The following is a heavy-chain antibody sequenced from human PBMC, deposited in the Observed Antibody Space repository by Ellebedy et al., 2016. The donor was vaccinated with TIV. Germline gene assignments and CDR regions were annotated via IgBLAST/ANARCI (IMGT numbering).Heavy chain of an antibody. CDR2: INPSGGST. V-gene: IGHV1-46*01. CDR1: GYTFTGYY. D-gene: IGHD1-26*01. J-gene: IGHJ6*02. Sequence: GGSLRLSXAASGYTFTGYYMHWVRQAPGQGLEWMGIINPSGGSTSYAQKFQGRVTMTRDTSTSTVYMELSSLRSEDTAVYYCARRGGSYFVDGMDVWGQGTTVTVSS. CDR3: ARRGGSYFVDGMDV.